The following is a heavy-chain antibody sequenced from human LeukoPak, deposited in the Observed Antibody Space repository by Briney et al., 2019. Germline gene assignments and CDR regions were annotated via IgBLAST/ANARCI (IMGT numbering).Heavy chain of an antibody. V-gene: IGHV3-23*01. CDR1: GFTFSSYA. CDR2: ISGSGGST. Sequence: TGGSLRLSCAASGFTFSSYAMSWVRQAPGKGLEWVSAISGSGGSTYYADSVKGRFTISRDNSKNTLYLQMNSLRAEDTAVYYCAKDFWSGSPTPDAFDIWGQGTMVTVSS. J-gene: IGHJ3*02. D-gene: IGHD3-3*01. CDR3: AKDFWSGSPTPDAFDI.